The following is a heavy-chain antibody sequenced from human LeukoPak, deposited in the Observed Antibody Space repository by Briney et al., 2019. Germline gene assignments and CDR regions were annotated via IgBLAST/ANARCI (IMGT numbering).Heavy chain of an antibody. V-gene: IGHV3-30*18. J-gene: IGHJ4*02. CDR3: AKGCLYCTGGSPDY. Sequence: GGSLRLSCAVSGFTFSSYAMHWVRQAPGKGLEWVAVISYDGSNKNYAESLRGRFTISRDNSKNTLYLQMNSLKTEDTAVYYCAKGCLYCTGGSPDYWGQETRVTVSS. CDR2: ISYDGSNK. D-gene: IGHD2-8*02. CDR1: GFTFSSYA.